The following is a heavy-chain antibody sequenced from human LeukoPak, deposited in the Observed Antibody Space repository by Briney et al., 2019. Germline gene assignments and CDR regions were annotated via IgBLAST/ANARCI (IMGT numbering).Heavy chain of an antibody. CDR1: GGSISSYY. CDR2: IYYSGST. D-gene: IGHD1-26*01. V-gene: IGHV4-59*01. J-gene: IGHJ4*02. Sequence: SETLSLTCTVSGGSISSYYWSWIRQPPGKGLEWIGYIYYSGSTNYNPSLKSRVTISVDTSKNQFSPKLSSVTAADTAVYYCARRGYSGDLDYWGQGTLVTVSS. CDR3: ARRGYSGDLDY.